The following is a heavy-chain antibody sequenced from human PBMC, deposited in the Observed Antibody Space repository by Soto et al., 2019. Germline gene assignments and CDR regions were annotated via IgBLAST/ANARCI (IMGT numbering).Heavy chain of an antibody. J-gene: IGHJ6*02. CDR1: GYTFTSYG. CDR2: ISAYNGNT. Sequence: PSVKVSCKASGYTFTSYGISWVRQAPGQGLEWMGWISAYNGNTNYAQKLQGRVTMTTDTSTSTAYMELGSLRSDDTAVYYCARADYVWGSYRSTFDYYYYGMDVWGQGTTVTVSS. D-gene: IGHD3-16*02. V-gene: IGHV1-18*01. CDR3: ARADYVWGSYRSTFDYYYYGMDV.